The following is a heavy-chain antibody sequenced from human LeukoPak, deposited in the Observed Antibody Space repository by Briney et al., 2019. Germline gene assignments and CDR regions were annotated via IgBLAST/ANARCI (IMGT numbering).Heavy chain of an antibody. CDR3: AKESTAAVPDY. Sequence: GGSLRLSCAASGFTFSSYGMHWVRQAPGRGLEWVAVISYDGSNKYYADSVEGRFTISRDSSKNTVFLQMNGLRGDDTAVYYCAKESTAAVPDYWGQGTLVTVSS. CDR2: ISYDGSNK. D-gene: IGHD6-13*01. J-gene: IGHJ4*02. V-gene: IGHV3-30*18. CDR1: GFTFSSYG.